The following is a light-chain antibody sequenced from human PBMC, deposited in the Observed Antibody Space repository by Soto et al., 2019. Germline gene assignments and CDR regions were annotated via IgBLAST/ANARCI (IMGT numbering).Light chain of an antibody. CDR1: SSDVGGYNY. J-gene: IGLJ2*01. Sequence: QSALTQPASVSGSPGQSITISCTGTSSDVGGYNYVSWYQQHPGKAPKLMIYDVSYRPSGFSYRFSGSKSGNTASLTISGVQEEDDADYYCSSYTTSSTVLFGGGTQLTVL. V-gene: IGLV2-14*01. CDR3: SSYTTSSTVL. CDR2: DVS.